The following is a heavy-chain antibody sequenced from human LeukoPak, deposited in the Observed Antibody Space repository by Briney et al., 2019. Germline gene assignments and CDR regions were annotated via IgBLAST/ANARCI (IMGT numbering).Heavy chain of an antibody. V-gene: IGHV1-24*01. CDR3: ATGWDV. J-gene: IGHJ6*04. CDR1: GNSVSELS. CDR2: FAPEYDKT. Sequence: ASVKVSCKVSGNSVSELSMHWVRRAPGKGLEWMGGFAPEYDKTIYAQKFQGRVSMTEDTSTDTAYMELINLRADDTAVYYCATGWDVWGNGTTVTVSS.